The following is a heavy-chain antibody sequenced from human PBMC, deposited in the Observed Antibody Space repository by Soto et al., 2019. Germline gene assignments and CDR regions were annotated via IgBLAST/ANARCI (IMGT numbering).Heavy chain of an antibody. V-gene: IGHV3-53*01. D-gene: IGHD3-10*01. CDR3: AGRGSYLDS. J-gene: IGHJ4*02. CDR2: IGIGAET. Sequence: EVQLVESGGGLIQPGGSLRLSCAASGFSVSSNYMSWVRQAPGKGLEWVSVIGIGAETYYSDSLKGRFTISRDISKNTLYRQMNSPRVEDTGVYYCAGRGSYLDSWGQGALVTVAS. CDR1: GFSVSSNY.